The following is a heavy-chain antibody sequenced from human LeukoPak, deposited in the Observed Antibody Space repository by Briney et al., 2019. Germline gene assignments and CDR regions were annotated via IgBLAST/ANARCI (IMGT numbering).Heavy chain of an antibody. V-gene: IGHV3-23*01. Sequence: GGSLRLSCAASGFTFSSYAMSWVRQAPGKGLEWVSAISGSGGSTYYADSVKGRFTISRDKSKNTLYLQMNSLRAEDTAVYYCAKVPYYDFWSGYPSFDYWGQGTLVTVSS. CDR3: AKVPYYDFWSGYPSFDY. J-gene: IGHJ4*02. CDR1: GFTFSSYA. CDR2: ISGSGGST. D-gene: IGHD3-3*01.